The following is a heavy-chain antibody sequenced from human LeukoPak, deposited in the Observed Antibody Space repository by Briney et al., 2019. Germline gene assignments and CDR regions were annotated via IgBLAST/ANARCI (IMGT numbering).Heavy chain of an antibody. J-gene: IGHJ6*02. CDR3: ARGTLRGDDGAYGMDV. CDR2: ISYSGNT. V-gene: IGHV4-59*01. CDR1: GDSISNYY. D-gene: IGHD3-16*01. Sequence: PSETLSLTCTVSGDSISNYYWTWIRQPPGKGLEWIGYISYSGNTKYNPSLTGRVTISLDSSKNQFSLNLSSVTAADTAVYFCARGTLRGDDGAYGMDVWGQGTTVTVSS.